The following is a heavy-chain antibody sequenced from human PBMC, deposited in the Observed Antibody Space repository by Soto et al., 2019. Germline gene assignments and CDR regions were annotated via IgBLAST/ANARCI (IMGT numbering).Heavy chain of an antibody. CDR1: GGTFSSYA. J-gene: IGHJ3*02. D-gene: IGHD1-7*01. CDR2: IIPIFGTG. V-gene: IGHV1-69*06. Sequence: ASVKVSCKASGGTFSSYAISWVRQAPGQGLEWVGGIIPIFGTGNYARKFQGRATITADKSTSTAYMELSSLRSEDTAVYYCARGSGMGTPDGSFDIWGQGTMVTVSS. CDR3: ARGSGMGTPDGSFDI.